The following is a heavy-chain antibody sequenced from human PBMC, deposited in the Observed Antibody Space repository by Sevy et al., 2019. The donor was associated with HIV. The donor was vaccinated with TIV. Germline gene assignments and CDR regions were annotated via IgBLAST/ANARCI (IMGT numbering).Heavy chain of an antibody. CDR1: GGSFSNDD. V-gene: IGHV4-34*01. CDR2: INHSGST. Sequence: SETLSLTCAVYGGSFSNDDWSWIRQPPGKGLEWIGEINHSGSTNYNPSLKSRVTVSVDTSKNQFSLNLRSVTAADTAVYYCARHGGIVDRAFDFWGRGTLVTVSS. D-gene: IGHD2-21*01. J-gene: IGHJ4*02. CDR3: ARHGGIVDRAFDF.